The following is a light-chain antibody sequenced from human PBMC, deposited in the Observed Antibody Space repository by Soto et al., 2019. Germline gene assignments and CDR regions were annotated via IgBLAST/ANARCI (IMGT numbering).Light chain of an antibody. CDR2: KAS. CDR3: QQYISYPYT. Sequence: DIQMTQSPSTLSASVGDRVTITCRASQSISSWLAWYQQKPGKAPKLLIYKASILQSGVPSRFSGSGSGTEFTLTISSLQPNDVTTYYCQQYISYPYTFGQGTKLEI. CDR1: QSISSW. V-gene: IGKV1-5*03. J-gene: IGKJ2*01.